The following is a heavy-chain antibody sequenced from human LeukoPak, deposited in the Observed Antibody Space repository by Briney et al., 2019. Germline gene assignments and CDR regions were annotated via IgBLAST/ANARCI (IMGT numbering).Heavy chain of an antibody. J-gene: IGHJ3*01. Sequence: GGSLRLSCAASGFTFSSYSMNWVRQAPGKGLEWVSSISSSSSYIYYADSVKGRFTISRDNSKNTLYLQMNSLRAGDTAVYYCAKRYFYDSSRGAFDVWGQGTMVTVSS. D-gene: IGHD3-22*01. CDR1: GFTFSSYS. CDR2: ISSSSSYI. CDR3: AKRYFYDSSRGAFDV. V-gene: IGHV3-21*04.